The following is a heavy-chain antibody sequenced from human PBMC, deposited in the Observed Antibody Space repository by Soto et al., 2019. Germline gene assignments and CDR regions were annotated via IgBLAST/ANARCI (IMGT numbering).Heavy chain of an antibody. CDR3: ASARWDY. CDR1: GASFTSNY. CDR2: INHNGLT. Sequence: SETLSLTCVVYGASFTSNYWSWVRQPPAKGLEWIGEINHNGLTNYNPSLKSRVTISVDTSKNQFSLKLTSVTAADTAVYYCASARWDYWGQGTLVTVSS. D-gene: IGHD2-15*01. J-gene: IGHJ4*02. V-gene: IGHV4-34*01.